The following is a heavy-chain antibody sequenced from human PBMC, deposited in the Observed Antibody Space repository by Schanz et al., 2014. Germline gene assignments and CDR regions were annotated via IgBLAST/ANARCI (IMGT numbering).Heavy chain of an antibody. D-gene: IGHD3-10*01. CDR1: GYTFSDSY. V-gene: IGHV1-2*04. CDR2: INPDSGDT. J-gene: IGHJ6*02. CDR3: ARAKRFGDMDV. Sequence: QGQLVQSGAEVKKPGASVKVSCTASGYTFSDSYVHWVRQAPGQGLEWMGWINPDSGDTNFAQKFQGWVTMTRDKSITTAYMELRNLRSDDTAVYYCARAKRFGDMDVWGQGTTVTVSS.